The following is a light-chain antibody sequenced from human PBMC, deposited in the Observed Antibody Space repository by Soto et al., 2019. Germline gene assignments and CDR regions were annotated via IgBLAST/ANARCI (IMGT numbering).Light chain of an antibody. J-gene: IGKJ5*01. Sequence: EIVLTQSPATLSLSPGESAALSCRASQSVTSYLACYQQRPGQAPRLLINDASRRATGIPDRFSGSGSGADFTLTISSLEPEDFAVYYCQQRSSWPITFGQGTRLEIK. CDR2: DAS. CDR3: QQRSSWPIT. V-gene: IGKV3-11*01. CDR1: QSVTSY.